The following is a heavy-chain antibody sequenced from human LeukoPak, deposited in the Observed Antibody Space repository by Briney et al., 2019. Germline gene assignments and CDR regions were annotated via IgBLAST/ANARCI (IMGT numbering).Heavy chain of an antibody. CDR2: IKQDGSEK. V-gene: IGHV3-7*01. CDR1: GFTFSSYW. CDR3: ARGSGWVGATKGYYFDY. J-gene: IGHJ4*02. D-gene: IGHD1-26*01. Sequence: GGSLRLSCAASGFTFSSYWMTWVRQAPGKGLDWVANIKQDGSEKYYVDSVKGRFTISRDNAQNSLYLQMNSLRAEDTAVYYCARGSGWVGATKGYYFDYWGQGTLVTVSS.